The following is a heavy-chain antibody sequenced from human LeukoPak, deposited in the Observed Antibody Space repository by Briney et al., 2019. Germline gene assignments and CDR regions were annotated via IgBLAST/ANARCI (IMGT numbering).Heavy chain of an antibody. J-gene: IGHJ4*02. D-gene: IGHD3-22*01. CDR2: ISAIGGST. V-gene: IGHV3-23*01. CDR3: AKDKGDYYDSSAYEF. Sequence: GGSLRLSCAASGFTFSTYAMSWVRQAPGTGLEWVSSISAIGGSTYYGDSVKGRFTTSRDNSKNTVYLQMNSLRAEDTAVYYCAKDKGDYYDSSAYEFWGQGTLVTVSS. CDR1: GFTFSTYA.